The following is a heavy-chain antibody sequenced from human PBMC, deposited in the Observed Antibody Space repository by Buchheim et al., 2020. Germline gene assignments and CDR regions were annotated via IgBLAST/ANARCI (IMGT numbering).Heavy chain of an antibody. CDR1: GGSFSGYY. CDR3: AREKLDYYYGMDV. Sequence: QVQLQQWGAGLLKPSETLSLTCAVYGGSFSGYYCSWIRQPPGKGLEWIGEINHSGSTNYNPSLTSRVTISVDTSKNQFSLKLSSVTAADTAVYYCAREKLDYYYGMDVWGQGTT. D-gene: IGHD6-13*01. V-gene: IGHV4-34*01. CDR2: INHSGST. J-gene: IGHJ6*02.